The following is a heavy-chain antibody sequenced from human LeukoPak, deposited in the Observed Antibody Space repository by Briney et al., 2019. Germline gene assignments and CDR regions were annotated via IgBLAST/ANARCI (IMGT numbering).Heavy chain of an antibody. J-gene: IGHJ4*02. CDR2: IYNSGST. CDR3: AMGTVAVSSSWYYFDY. CDR1: GGFFSSGGYF. V-gene: IGHV4-61*08. D-gene: IGHD6-19*01. Sequence: SETLSLTCTVSGGFFSSGGYFWSWIRQHPGKGLEWIAYIYNSGSTNYNPSLKSRVTISVDTSKNQFSLKLSSVTAADTAVYYCAMGTVAVSSSWYYFDYWGQGTLVTVSS.